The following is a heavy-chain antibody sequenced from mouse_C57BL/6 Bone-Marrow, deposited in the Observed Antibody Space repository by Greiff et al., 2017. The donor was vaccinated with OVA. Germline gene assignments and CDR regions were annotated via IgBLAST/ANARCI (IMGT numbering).Heavy chain of an antibody. CDR3: ARFRLRRYFDV. Sequence: EVQLQQSGPELVKPGASVKIPCKASGYTFTDYNMDWVKQSHGKSLEWIGDINPNNGGTIYNQKFKGKATLTVDKSSSTAYMELRSLTSEDTAVYYCARFRLRRYFDVWGTGTTVTVSS. D-gene: IGHD2-4*01. J-gene: IGHJ1*03. V-gene: IGHV1-18*01. CDR1: GYTFTDYN. CDR2: INPNNGGT.